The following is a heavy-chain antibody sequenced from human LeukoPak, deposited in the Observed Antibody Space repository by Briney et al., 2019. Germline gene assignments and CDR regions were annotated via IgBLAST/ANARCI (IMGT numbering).Heavy chain of an antibody. CDR2: MNPNSGNT. J-gene: IGHJ4*02. D-gene: IGHD5-18*01. CDR3: AKMGKIGYSYGYGYDY. Sequence: ASVKVSCKASGYTFTSYDINWVRQATGQGLEWMGWMNPNSGNTGYAQKFQGRVTMTRNTSISTAYMELSSLRSEDTALYYCAKMGKIGYSYGYGYDYWGQGTLVTVSS. CDR1: GYTFTSYD. V-gene: IGHV1-8*01.